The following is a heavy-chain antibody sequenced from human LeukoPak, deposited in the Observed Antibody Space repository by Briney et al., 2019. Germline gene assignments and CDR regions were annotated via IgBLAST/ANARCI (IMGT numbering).Heavy chain of an antibody. V-gene: IGHV3-43*01. CDR1: GFALGGYM. J-gene: IGHJ4*02. Sequence: GGSLRLSCVASGFALGGYMMDWVRQAPGKGLEWVSLISWYSSDIHYVDSIKGRFTISRDNRKNSLYRQMNSLRTEDTAVYFCAKERGGYRGFDYWGQGALVTVSS. D-gene: IGHD3-16*02. CDR3: AKERGGYRGFDY. CDR2: ISWYSSDI.